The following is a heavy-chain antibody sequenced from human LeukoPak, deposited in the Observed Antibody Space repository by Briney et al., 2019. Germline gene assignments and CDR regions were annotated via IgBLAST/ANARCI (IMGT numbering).Heavy chain of an antibody. CDR1: GSSITTDFY. CDR2: TWHTGSA. V-gene: IGHV4-38-2*01. D-gene: IGHD3-22*01. Sequence: PSETLSLTCSVSGSSITTDFYWAWIRQPPGKGLEWIAGTWHTGSAYFNPSLKSRVTMSVDTSKNQLSLRLTSVTAADTAVYFCSRRKYAYDRNGFYTENFFDTWGLGTLVTVSS. CDR3: SRRKYAYDRNGFYTENFFDT. J-gene: IGHJ4*02.